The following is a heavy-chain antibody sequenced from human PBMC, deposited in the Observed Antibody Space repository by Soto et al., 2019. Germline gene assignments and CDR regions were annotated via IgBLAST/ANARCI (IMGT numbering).Heavy chain of an antibody. CDR1: GGSFSSYY. J-gene: IGHJ5*02. V-gene: IGHV4-34*01. D-gene: IGHD2-2*01. CDR3: ATHCSSTSCYYTFDP. CDR2: INHYGST. Sequence: QVQLQQWGAGLLKPSETLSLTCAVYGGSFSSYYWSRIRQPPGKGLEWIGQINHYGSTEYNPSLKSRVTISVDTSKNHFSLRLSSVTAADTAMYYCATHCSSTSCYYTFDPWGQGTLVTVSS.